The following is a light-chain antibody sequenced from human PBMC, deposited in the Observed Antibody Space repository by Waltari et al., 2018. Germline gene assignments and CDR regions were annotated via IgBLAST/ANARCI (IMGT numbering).Light chain of an antibody. J-gene: IGLJ2*01. Sequence: QSVVTQPASVSGSPGQSISISCTGTSNDIGPNDYVSWYQQHPGRAPQLVIYDVSVRPSGVSIRFSGSKSGNTASLTISGLQAEDEALYYCSSYTLTNPVVFGGGTKLTVL. CDR3: SSYTLTNPVV. CDR2: DVS. CDR1: SNDIGPNDY. V-gene: IGLV2-14*03.